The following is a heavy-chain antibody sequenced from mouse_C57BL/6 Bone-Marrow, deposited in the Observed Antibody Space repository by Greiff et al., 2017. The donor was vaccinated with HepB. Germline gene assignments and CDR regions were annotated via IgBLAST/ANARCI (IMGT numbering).Heavy chain of an antibody. Sequence: EVKLVESGAELVRPGASVKLSCTASGFNIKDDYMHWVKQRPEQGLEWIGWIDPENGDTEYASKFQGKATITADTSSNTAYLQLSSLTSEDTAVYYCTTSTGLFDYWGQGTTLTVSS. J-gene: IGHJ2*01. CDR2: IDPENGDT. V-gene: IGHV14-4*01. D-gene: IGHD4-1*01. CDR3: TTSTGLFDY. CDR1: GFNIKDDY.